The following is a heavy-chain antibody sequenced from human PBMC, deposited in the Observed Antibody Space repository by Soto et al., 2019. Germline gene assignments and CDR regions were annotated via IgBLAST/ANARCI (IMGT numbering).Heavy chain of an antibody. V-gene: IGHV3-30*18. Sequence: VQLVESGGGVVQPGRSLRLSCAASGFTFSDYAMHWVRQAPGKGLEWVAVVSHDGRNTHYADSVKGRFTISRDSYKNTVALELTSLRAEETAVYYGAKGGRQGLVTSDFNYWGQGALGTVSS. J-gene: IGHJ4*02. CDR2: VSHDGRNT. D-gene: IGHD6-19*01. CDR3: AKGGRQGLVTSDFNY. CDR1: GFTFSDYA.